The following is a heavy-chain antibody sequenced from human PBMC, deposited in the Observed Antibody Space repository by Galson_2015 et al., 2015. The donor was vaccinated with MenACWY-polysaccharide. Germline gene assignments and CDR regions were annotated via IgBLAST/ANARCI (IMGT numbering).Heavy chain of an antibody. CDR1: GDSVSSNTAA. Sequence: RAISGDSVSSNTAAWNWIRQSPSRGLEWLGRTYYRSNWSSDYALSVRGRITINADTSKNQFSLQLNSVTPEDTAVYYCVRGGAAAPLLFDPWGQGTLVTVSS. D-gene: IGHD2-15*01. V-gene: IGHV6-1*01. J-gene: IGHJ5*02. CDR3: VRGGAAAPLLFDP. CDR2: TYYRSNWSS.